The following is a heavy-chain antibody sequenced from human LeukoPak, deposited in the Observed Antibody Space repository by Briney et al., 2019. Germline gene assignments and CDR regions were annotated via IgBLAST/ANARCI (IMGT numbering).Heavy chain of an antibody. V-gene: IGHV3-23*01. J-gene: IGHJ4*02. Sequence: QAGGSLRLSCAASDFTFSTYAMSWVRQAPGKGLEWVSAISGSGGSTYYADSVKGRFTISRDNSKNTLYLQMNSLRAEDTAVYYCAKDQAPRNYFWFDYWGRGTLVTVSS. CDR1: DFTFSTYA. D-gene: IGHD3-3*01. CDR2: ISGSGGST. CDR3: AKDQAPRNYFWFDY.